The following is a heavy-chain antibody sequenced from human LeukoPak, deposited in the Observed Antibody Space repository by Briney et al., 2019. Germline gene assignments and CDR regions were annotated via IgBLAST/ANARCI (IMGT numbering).Heavy chain of an antibody. CDR1: GFTFSSYA. Sequence: GRSLRLSCAASGFTFSSYAMHWVRQAPGKGLEWVAVISYDGSNKYYADSVKGRFTISRDNSKNTLCLQMNSLRAEDTAVYYCARSAYSSSWTDWFDPWGQGTLVTVSS. CDR2: ISYDGSNK. V-gene: IGHV3-30*01. J-gene: IGHJ5*02. D-gene: IGHD6-13*01. CDR3: ARSAYSSSWTDWFDP.